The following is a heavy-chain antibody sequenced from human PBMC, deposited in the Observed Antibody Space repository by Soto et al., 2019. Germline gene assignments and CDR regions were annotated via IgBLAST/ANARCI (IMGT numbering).Heavy chain of an antibody. D-gene: IGHD3-3*01. CDR1: GFTFGSYS. Sequence: PGGSLRLSGAASGFTFGSYSMNWVRQAPGKGLEWVSSISGSSDYTYYADSVLGRFTISRDNAKNSLFLQMNSLRADDTAVYYCARDPHDFSIGYFDFWGQGIPVTVFS. CDR3: ARDPHDFSIGYFDF. J-gene: IGHJ4*02. CDR2: ISGSSDYT. V-gene: IGHV3-21*01.